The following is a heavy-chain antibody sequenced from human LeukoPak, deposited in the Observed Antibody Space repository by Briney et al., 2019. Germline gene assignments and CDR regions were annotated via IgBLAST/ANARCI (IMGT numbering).Heavy chain of an antibody. D-gene: IGHD4-23*01. CDR1: GGTFSSYA. Sequence: ASVKVSCKASGGTFSSYAISWVRQAPGQGLEWMGGIIPIFGTANYAQKFQGRVTITADESTSTAYMELRSLRSEDTAVYYCARVRVVTLQYYYYGMDVWGQGTTVTVSS. CDR3: ARVRVVTLQYYYYGMDV. J-gene: IGHJ6*02. V-gene: IGHV1-69*13. CDR2: IIPIFGTA.